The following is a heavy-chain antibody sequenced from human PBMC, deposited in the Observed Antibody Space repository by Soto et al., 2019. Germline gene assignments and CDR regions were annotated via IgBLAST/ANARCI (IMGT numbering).Heavy chain of an antibody. J-gene: IGHJ1*01. CDR2: IFYLGSS. CDR3: ASAKPAAAATGDFQH. V-gene: IGHV4-39*07. Sequence: SETLSLTCTVSGDSIISSDFYWGWVRQPPGKGLEWIGSIFYLGSSYYNPSLKSRVTMSVDTSKNQFSLKLSSVTAADTAVYYCASAKPAAAATGDFQHWGQGTLVTVS. CDR1: GDSIISSDFY. D-gene: IGHD6-13*01.